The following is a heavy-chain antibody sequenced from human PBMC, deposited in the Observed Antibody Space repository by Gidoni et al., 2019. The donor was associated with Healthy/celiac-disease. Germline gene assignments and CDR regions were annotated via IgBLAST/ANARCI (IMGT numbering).Heavy chain of an antibody. CDR3: ARGNSYGYPHFDY. CDR1: GGTFSSYA. CDR2: IITILGIA. J-gene: IGHJ4*02. D-gene: IGHD5-18*01. Sequence: VKKPGSSVKVSCKASGGTFSSYAISWVRQAPGQGLEWMGRIITILGIAHYAQKFQGRVTITADKSTSTAYIELSSLRSEDTAVYYCARGNSYGYPHFDYWGQGPLVTVSS. V-gene: IGHV1-69*04.